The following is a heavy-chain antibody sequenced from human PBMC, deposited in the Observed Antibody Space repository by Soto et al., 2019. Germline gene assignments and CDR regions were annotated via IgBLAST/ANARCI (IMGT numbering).Heavy chain of an antibody. J-gene: IGHJ6*02. Sequence: QVPLVQSGAEVKKPGASVKVSCKASGYTFTGYYMHWVRQAPGQGLEWMGWINPNSGGTNYAQKFQGWVTMTRDTSISTAYMELSRLRSDDTAVYYCARGGRSSSPYYYYGMDVWGQGTTVTVSS. CDR2: INPNSGGT. V-gene: IGHV1-2*04. D-gene: IGHD6-6*01. CDR1: GYTFTGYY. CDR3: ARGGRSSSPYYYYGMDV.